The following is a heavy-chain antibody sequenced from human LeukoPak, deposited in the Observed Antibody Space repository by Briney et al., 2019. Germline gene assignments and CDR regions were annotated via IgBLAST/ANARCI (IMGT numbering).Heavy chain of an antibody. CDR3: ARPKTLGGYNYEFEF. Sequence: GESLKISCKGSGYSFPNYWIGWVRQMPGKGLEWIGIVYPATSDTTYSPSFQGQVTISADKSSSTAYLQWSSLKASDTAIYYCARPKTLGGYNYEFEFWGQGTLVIVSS. V-gene: IGHV5-51*01. J-gene: IGHJ4*02. D-gene: IGHD5-18*01. CDR1: GYSFPNYW. CDR2: VYPATSDT.